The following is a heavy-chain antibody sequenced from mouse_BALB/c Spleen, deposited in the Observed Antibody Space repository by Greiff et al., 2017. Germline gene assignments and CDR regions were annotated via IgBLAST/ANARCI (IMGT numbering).Heavy chain of an antibody. D-gene: IGHD1-1*01. Sequence: EVQLQESGPGLVKPSQSLSLTCTVTGYSITSDYAWNWIRQFPGNKLEWMGYISYSGSTSYNPSLKSRISITRDTSKNQFFLQLNSVTTEDTATYYCARSYYYGSSHWYFDVWGAGTTVTVSS. CDR3: ARSYYYGSSHWYFDV. V-gene: IGHV3-2*02. CDR2: ISYSGST. CDR1: GYSITSDYA. J-gene: IGHJ1*01.